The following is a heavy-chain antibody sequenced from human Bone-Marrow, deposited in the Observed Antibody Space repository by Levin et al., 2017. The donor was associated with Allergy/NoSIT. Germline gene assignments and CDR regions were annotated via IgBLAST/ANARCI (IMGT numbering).Heavy chain of an antibody. V-gene: IGHV3-48*03. CDR3: ARQYSSGWYTPGYYYYGMDV. J-gene: IGHJ6*02. CDR1: GFTFSSYE. CDR2: ISSSGSTI. Sequence: GGSLRLSCAASGFTFSSYEMNWVRQAPGKGLEWVSYISSSGSTIYYADSVKGRFTISRDNAKNSLYLQMNSLRAEDTAVYYCARQYSSGWYTPGYYYYGMDVWGQGTTVTVSS. D-gene: IGHD6-19*01.